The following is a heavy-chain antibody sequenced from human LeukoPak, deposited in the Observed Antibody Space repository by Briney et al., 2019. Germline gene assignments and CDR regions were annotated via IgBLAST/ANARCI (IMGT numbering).Heavy chain of an antibody. V-gene: IGHV1-69*13. D-gene: IGHD3-16*01. Sequence: ASVKVSCKASGGTFSSYAISWVRQAPGQGPEWMGGIIPIFGTANYAQKFQGRVTITADESTSTAYMELSSLRSEDTAVYYCARVGGKGLDYWGQGTLVTVSS. CDR1: GGTFSSYA. CDR3: ARVGGKGLDY. CDR2: IIPIFGTA. J-gene: IGHJ4*02.